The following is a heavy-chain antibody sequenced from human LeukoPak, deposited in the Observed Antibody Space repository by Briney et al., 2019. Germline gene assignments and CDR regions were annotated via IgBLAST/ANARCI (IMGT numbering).Heavy chain of an antibody. J-gene: IGHJ4*02. CDR3: ARDRWDDSGSLDS. V-gene: IGHV4-4*02. Sequence: SETLSLTCAVSGGSISSSNWWSWVRQRPGKGLEWIGEILHSGSANYNPSLESRVTISMDKSKNQFPLRLNSVIAADTAVYYCARDRWDDSGSLDSWGQGTLVTVSS. D-gene: IGHD3-10*01. CDR2: ILHSGSA. CDR1: GGSISSSNW.